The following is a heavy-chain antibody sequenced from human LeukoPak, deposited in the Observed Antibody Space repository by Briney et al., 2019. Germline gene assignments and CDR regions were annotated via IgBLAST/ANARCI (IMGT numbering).Heavy chain of an antibody. V-gene: IGHV4-4*02. CDR3: ASLNMDV. J-gene: IGHJ6*03. CDR1: GGSISSSNW. CDR2: INHSGST. Sequence: SETLSLTCAVSGGSISSSNWWSWVRQPPGKGLEWIGEINHSGSTNYNPSLKSRVTISVDTSKDQFSLKLSSVTAADTAVYYCASLNMDVWGKGTTVTVSS.